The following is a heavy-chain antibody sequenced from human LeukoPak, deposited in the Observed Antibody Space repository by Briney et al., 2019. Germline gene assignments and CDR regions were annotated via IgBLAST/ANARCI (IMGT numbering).Heavy chain of an antibody. CDR2: FYSGGST. CDR1: GFTFSNAW. CDR3: ARAPGGYDRSGPGAFDI. D-gene: IGHD3-22*01. V-gene: IGHV3-66*01. J-gene: IGHJ3*02. Sequence: SGGSLRLSCAASGFTFSNAWMSWVRQAPGKGLERVSVFYSGGSTYYADSVNGRFTISRDNSKNTVYLQMNSLRAEDTAVYYCARAPGGYDRSGPGAFDIWGQGTMVTVSS.